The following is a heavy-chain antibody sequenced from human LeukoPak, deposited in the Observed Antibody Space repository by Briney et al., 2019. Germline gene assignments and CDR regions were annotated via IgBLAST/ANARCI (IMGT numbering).Heavy chain of an antibody. D-gene: IGHD4-17*01. J-gene: IGHJ4*02. CDR2: ISSSTINI. V-gene: IGHV3-48*02. CDR3: AGPLGRSTLTTQPI. Sequence: PGGSLRLSCAASGFTFSSYGMNWVRQAPGKGLEWVPYISSSTINIYYADSVKGRFTVSRDNAKKSLYLQMNSLRDEDTAVYYCAGPLGRSTLTTQPIWGQGTLVTVSS. CDR1: GFTFSSYG.